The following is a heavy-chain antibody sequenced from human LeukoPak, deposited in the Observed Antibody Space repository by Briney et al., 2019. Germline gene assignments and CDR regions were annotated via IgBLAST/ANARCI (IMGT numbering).Heavy chain of an antibody. CDR1: GFTFDDYA. CDR2: ISADGSAT. V-gene: IGHV3-43*02. D-gene: IGHD6-19*01. J-gene: IGHJ4*02. Sequence: PGGSLRLSCAASGFTFDDYAMHWVRQAPGKGLEWVSLISADGSATYYARSVKGRFTISRDNSKNSLYLQVNSLRSEDTALYYCAKDTAVSAVDVALDYWGQGTLLTVSS. CDR3: AKDTAVSAVDVALDY.